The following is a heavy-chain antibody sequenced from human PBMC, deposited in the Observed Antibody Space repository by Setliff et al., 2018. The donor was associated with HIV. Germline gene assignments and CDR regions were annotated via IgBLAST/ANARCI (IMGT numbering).Heavy chain of an antibody. CDR2: FYTTGN. D-gene: IGHD1-1*01. J-gene: IGHJ1*01. CDR3: ARFPHEREPKT. Sequence: PSETLSLTCTVSNYSITSGYYWAWIRQTPGKGLEWIGSFYTTGNVYSPSFKSRVSISIDTAKTQLSLRLTSLSAADTAVYYCARFPHEREPKTWGQGTLVTVSS. V-gene: IGHV4-38-2*02. CDR1: NYSITSGYY.